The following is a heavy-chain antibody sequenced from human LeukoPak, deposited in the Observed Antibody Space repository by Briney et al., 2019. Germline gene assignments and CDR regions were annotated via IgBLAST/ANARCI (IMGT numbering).Heavy chain of an antibody. J-gene: IGHJ4*02. CDR2: IYSGGST. CDR3: AREPSSGYYFDY. V-gene: IGHV3-53*01. D-gene: IGHD3-22*01. Sequence: GGSLRLSCAASGFTVSSNYMSWVRQAPGKGLEWVSVIYSGGSTYYADSVKGRFTISRDNSKNTLYLQMNSLRAEDTAVYYCAREPSSGYYFDYWGQGTLVTASS. CDR1: GFTVSSNY.